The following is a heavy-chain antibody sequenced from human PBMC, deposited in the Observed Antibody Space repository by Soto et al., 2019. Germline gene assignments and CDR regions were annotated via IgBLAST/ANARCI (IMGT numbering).Heavy chain of an antibody. CDR1: GGSISSYY. V-gene: IGHV4-59*01. Sequence: SETLSLTCTVSGGSISSYYWSWIRQPPGKGLEWIGYIYYSGSTNYNPSLKSRVTISVDTSKNQFSLKLSSVTAADTAVYYCERDIGRLFSFDYWGQGTLVTVSS. CDR2: IYYSGST. J-gene: IGHJ4*02. CDR3: ERDIGRLFSFDY. D-gene: IGHD3-10*02.